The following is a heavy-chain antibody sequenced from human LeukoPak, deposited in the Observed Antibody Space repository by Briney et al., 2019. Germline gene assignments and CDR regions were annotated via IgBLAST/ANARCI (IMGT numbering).Heavy chain of an antibody. CDR2: IYHSGST. Sequence: SETLSLTCTVSGYSISSGYYWGWIRQPPGKGLEWIGSIYHSGSTYYNPSLKSRVTISVATSKNQFSLKLSSVTAADTAVYYCAREAIFYYDSSGYYYFDYWGKGTLVTVSS. CDR1: GYSISSGYY. J-gene: IGHJ4*02. CDR3: AREAIFYYDSSGYYYFDY. V-gene: IGHV4-38-2*02. D-gene: IGHD3-22*01.